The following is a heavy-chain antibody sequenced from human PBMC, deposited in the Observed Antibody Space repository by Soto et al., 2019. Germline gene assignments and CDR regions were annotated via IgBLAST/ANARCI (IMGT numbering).Heavy chain of an antibody. CDR2: IYYIGST. D-gene: IGHD3-10*01. CDR1: GGSISSGGYY. J-gene: IGHJ4*02. Sequence: PSETLSLTCTVSGGSISSGGYYWSWIRQHPGKGLEWIGYIYYIGSTYYNPSLKSRVTISVDRSKNQFSLKLSSVTAADTAVYYCARENNVLPGGYFDYWGQGTLVTVSS. V-gene: IGHV4-31*03. CDR3: ARENNVLPGGYFDY.